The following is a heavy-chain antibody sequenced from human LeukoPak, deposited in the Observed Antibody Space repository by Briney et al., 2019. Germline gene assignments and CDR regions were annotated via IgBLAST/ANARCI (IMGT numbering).Heavy chain of an antibody. CDR2: ISSSSTYI. D-gene: IGHD3-10*02. CDR1: GFTFSNYI. Sequence: PGGALRLSCAASGFTFSNYIMTWVRQAPGKGLEWLSSISSSSTYIYYADSMKGRFTISRDNAKNSLYLQMNSLTVEDTAVYYCAELGITMIGGVWGKGTTVTISS. CDR3: AELGITMIGGV. V-gene: IGHV3-21*01. J-gene: IGHJ6*04.